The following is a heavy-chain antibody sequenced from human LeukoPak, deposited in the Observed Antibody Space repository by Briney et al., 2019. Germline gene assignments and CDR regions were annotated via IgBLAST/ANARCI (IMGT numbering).Heavy chain of an antibody. CDR1: GFTFSDYY. J-gene: IGHJ3*02. CDR2: ISSSGSTI. D-gene: IGHD3-16*01. V-gene: IGHV3-11*04. CDR3: ARDLGGGAYFPDAFDI. Sequence: GGSLRLSCAASGFTFSDYYMSWIRQAPGKGLEWVSYISSSGSTIYYADSVKGRFTISRDNAKNSLYLQMNSLRAEGTAVYYCARDLGGGAYFPDAFDIWGQGTMVTVSS.